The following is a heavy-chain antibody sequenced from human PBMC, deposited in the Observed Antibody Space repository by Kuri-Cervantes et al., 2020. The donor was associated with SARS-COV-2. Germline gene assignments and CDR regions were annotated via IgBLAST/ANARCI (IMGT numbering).Heavy chain of an antibody. V-gene: IGHV4-38-2*02. Sequence: SETLSLTCTVSGYSISSGYYWGWIRQPPGKGLEWIGSIYHSGSTYYNPSIKSRVTISVDTSKNQFSLKLSSVPAADTAMYYCARGRIRPFDYWGQGTLVTVSS. CDR3: ARGRIRPFDY. CDR1: GYSISSGYY. CDR2: IYHSGST. J-gene: IGHJ4*02.